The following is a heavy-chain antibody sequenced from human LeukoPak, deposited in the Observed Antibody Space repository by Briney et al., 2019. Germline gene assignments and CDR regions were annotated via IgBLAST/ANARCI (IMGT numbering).Heavy chain of an antibody. J-gene: IGHJ4*02. CDR2: ITGGGEST. Sequence: PGGSLRLSCAASGFTFEASAMSWVRQAPGKGLEWVAVITGGGESTYYADSVKGRFTIPRDNSKNTLYLQMNSLRTEDTAVYYCAKELDYWGQGTLVTVSS. CDR1: GFTFEASA. V-gene: IGHV3-23*01. CDR3: AKELDY.